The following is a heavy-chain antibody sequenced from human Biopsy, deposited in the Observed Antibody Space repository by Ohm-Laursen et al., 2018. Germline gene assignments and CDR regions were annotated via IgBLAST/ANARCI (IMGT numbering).Heavy chain of an antibody. J-gene: IGHJ4*02. Sequence: TLSLTCTVSGDSVTKYYWSWIRQPPGKGLEWIGHIYYSVMTNYNPSLQSRVSISVDTSRNQVSLTLSSVTAADTAVYYCARVVGAATGFDSWGRGTPVIVSS. V-gene: IGHV4-59*02. CDR1: GDSVTKYY. D-gene: IGHD1-26*01. CDR2: IYYSVMT. CDR3: ARVVGAATGFDS.